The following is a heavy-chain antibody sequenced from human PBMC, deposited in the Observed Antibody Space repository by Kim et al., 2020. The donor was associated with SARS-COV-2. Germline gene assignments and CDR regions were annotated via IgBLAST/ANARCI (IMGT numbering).Heavy chain of an antibody. V-gene: IGHV4-39*07. CDR1: GGSISSSSYY. CDR3: ARAWGTGGIYYYYGMDV. Sequence: SETLSLTCTVSGGSISSSSYYWGWIRQPPGKGLEWIGSIYYSGSTYYNPSLKSRVTISVDTSKNQFSLKLSSVTAAATAVYYCARAWGTGGIYYYYGMDVWGQGTPVTVSS. J-gene: IGHJ6*02. D-gene: IGHD1-1*01. CDR2: IYYSGST.